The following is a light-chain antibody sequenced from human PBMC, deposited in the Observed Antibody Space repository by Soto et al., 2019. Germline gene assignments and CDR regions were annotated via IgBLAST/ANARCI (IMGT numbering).Light chain of an antibody. CDR3: CSYAGSYTVI. CDR2: DVT. CDR1: SGDVGAYSY. Sequence: QSALTQPRSVSGSPGQSVTISCTGTSGDVGAYSYVSWYQQHPGKAPKLIIYDVTERHSGVPDRFSGSKSGNTASLTISGLQSEDEADYYCCSYAGSYTVILGGGTKLTV. V-gene: IGLV2-11*01. J-gene: IGLJ2*01.